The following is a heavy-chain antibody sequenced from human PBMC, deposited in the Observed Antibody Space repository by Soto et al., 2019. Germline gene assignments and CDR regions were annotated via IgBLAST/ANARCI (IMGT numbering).Heavy chain of an antibody. Sequence: GASVKVSCKASGGTFSSYAISWVRQAPGQGLEWMGGIIPIFGTANYAQKFQGRVTITADESTSTAYMELSSLRSEDTAVYYCARGGIVVVPPRPWFDPWGQGTLVTVSS. CDR2: IIPIFGTA. CDR3: ARGGIVVVPPRPWFDP. D-gene: IGHD2-2*01. J-gene: IGHJ5*02. V-gene: IGHV1-69*13. CDR1: GGTFSSYA.